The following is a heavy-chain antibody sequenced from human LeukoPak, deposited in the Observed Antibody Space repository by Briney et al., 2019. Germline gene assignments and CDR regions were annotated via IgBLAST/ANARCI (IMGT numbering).Heavy chain of an antibody. CDR1: GYSFTSYW. D-gene: IGHD4-11*01. CDR2: IYPGDSDT. J-gene: IGHJ3*02. CDR3: ARHLRDYSDYSDAFDI. V-gene: IGHV5-51*01. Sequence: GESLKISCKGSGYSFTSYWIGWVRQMPGKGLEWMGIIYPGDSDTRYSPSFQGQVTISADKSISTAYLQWSSLKASDSAMYYSARHLRDYSDYSDAFDIWGQGTMVTVSS.